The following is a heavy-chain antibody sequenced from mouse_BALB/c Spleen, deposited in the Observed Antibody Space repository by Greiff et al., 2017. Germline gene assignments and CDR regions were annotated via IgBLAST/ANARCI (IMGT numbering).Heavy chain of an antibody. J-gene: IGHJ4*01. V-gene: IGHV1-7*01. D-gene: IGHD1-1*01. Sequence: VQLQQSGAELAKPGASVKMSCKASGYTFTSYWMHWVKQRPGQGLEWIGYINPSTGYTEYNQKFKDKATLTADKSSSTAYMQLSSLTSEDSAVYYCARWGITTVVARDYWGQGTSVTVSS. CDR1: GYTFTSYW. CDR3: ARWGITTVVARDY. CDR2: INPSTGYT.